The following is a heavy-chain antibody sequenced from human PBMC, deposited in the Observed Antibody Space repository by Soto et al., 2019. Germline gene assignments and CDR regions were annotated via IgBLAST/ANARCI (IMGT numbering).Heavy chain of an antibody. D-gene: IGHD5-12*01. CDR3: ARTVDIVASNWFDP. V-gene: IGHV4-39*01. CDR1: GGSISSSSYY. Sequence: SETLSLTCTVSGGSISSSSYYWGWIRQPPGKGLEWIGSIYYSGSTYYNPSLKSRVTISVDTSKNQFSLKLSSVTAADTAVYYCARTVDIVASNWFDPWGQGTLVTVSS. CDR2: IYYSGST. J-gene: IGHJ5*02.